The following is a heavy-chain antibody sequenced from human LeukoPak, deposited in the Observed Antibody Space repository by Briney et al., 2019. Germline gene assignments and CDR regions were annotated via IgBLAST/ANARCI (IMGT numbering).Heavy chain of an antibody. Sequence: GGSLRLSCAASGFTFSSYAMHWVRQAPGKGLEWVAVISYDGSNKYYADSVKGRFTISRDNSKNTLYLQMNSLRAEDTAVYYCAKRLRWFYNDAFDIWGQGTMVTVSS. D-gene: IGHD4-23*01. CDR3: AKRLRWFYNDAFDI. CDR1: GFTFSSYA. V-gene: IGHV3-30-3*02. CDR2: ISYDGSNK. J-gene: IGHJ3*02.